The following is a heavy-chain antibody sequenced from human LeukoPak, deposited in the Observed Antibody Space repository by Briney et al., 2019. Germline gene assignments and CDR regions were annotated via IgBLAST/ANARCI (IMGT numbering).Heavy chain of an antibody. D-gene: IGHD6-13*01. CDR3: AKEHSSSWYDY. J-gene: IGHJ4*02. V-gene: IGHV3-33*06. CDR1: GFTFSSYG. Sequence: PGGSLRLSCAASGFTFSSYGMHWVRQAPGKGLEWVAVIWYDGSNKYYADSVKGRFTISRDNSKNTLYLQMNSLRAEDTAVYYFAKEHSSSWYDYWGQGTLVTVST. CDR2: IWYDGSNK.